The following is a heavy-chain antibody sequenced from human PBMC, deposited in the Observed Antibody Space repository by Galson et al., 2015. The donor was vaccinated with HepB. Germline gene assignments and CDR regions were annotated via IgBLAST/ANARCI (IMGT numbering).Heavy chain of an antibody. CDR2: INTYDGKI. Sequence: SVKVSCKASGYTFPDYGISWVRQAPGQRLEWMGWINTYDGKINYAQKFQGRVTMTKDTSTSTAYLELRSLRSDDTAVYYCARDRTPLNSLYYGGWSFDHWGQGTLVTVSS. J-gene: IGHJ4*02. CDR1: GYTFPDYG. D-gene: IGHD6-19*01. CDR3: ARDRTPLNSLYYGGWSFDH. V-gene: IGHV1-18*04.